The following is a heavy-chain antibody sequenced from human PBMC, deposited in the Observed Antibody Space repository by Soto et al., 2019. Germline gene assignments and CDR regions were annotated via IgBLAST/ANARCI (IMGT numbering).Heavy chain of an antibody. Sequence: PSETLSLTCAGYGGSFSGYYWSWIRQPPGKGLEWIGEINHSGSTNYNPSPKSRVTISVDTSKNQFSLKLSSVTAADTAVYYCARGTDRYGMDVWGQGTTVTVSS. CDR2: INHSGST. V-gene: IGHV4-34*01. CDR3: ARGTDRYGMDV. J-gene: IGHJ6*02. CDR1: GGSFSGYY.